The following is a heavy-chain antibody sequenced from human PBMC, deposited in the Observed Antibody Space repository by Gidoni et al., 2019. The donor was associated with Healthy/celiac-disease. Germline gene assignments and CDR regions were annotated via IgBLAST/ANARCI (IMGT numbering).Heavy chain of an antibody. J-gene: IGHJ6*02. Sequence: EVQLLESGGGLVQPGGSLILSCAASGFTFSSDAMSWVRQAPGKGLEWVSAISGSGGSTYYADSVKGRFTISRDNSKNTLYLQMNSLRAEDTAVYYCAKVPLWFGESRGMDVWGQGTTVTVSS. CDR3: AKVPLWFGESRGMDV. CDR2: ISGSGGST. CDR1: GFTFSSDA. D-gene: IGHD3-10*01. V-gene: IGHV3-23*01.